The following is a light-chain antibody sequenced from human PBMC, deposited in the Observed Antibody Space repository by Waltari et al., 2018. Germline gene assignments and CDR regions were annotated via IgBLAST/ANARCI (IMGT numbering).Light chain of an antibody. Sequence: DIQMTQSPSTLSASVVDRVPITCRASQRISSWLAWYQQKPEKAPKLLIYEESSLESGGPSRCSGGGYGTEVTLTISSLQPDDLATYYCQQYNDYSGTFGRGTKVEIK. J-gene: IGKJ1*01. CDR2: EES. CDR3: QQYNDYSGT. CDR1: QRISSW. V-gene: IGKV1-5*03.